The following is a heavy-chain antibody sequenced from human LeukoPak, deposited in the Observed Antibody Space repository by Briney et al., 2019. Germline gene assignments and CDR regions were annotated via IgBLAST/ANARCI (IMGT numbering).Heavy chain of an antibody. Sequence: GGSLRLSRAASGFTFNNYAMSWVRQAPGKGLEWVAAISGNGGRTYYTASVKGRFTISRDNPKNTLYLLMNSLSAEDTALYYCAKEQTSSGYFDYWGQGTLVTVSS. CDR3: AKEQTSSGYFDY. D-gene: IGHD3-10*01. J-gene: IGHJ4*02. CDR2: ISGNGGRT. V-gene: IGHV3-23*01. CDR1: GFTFNNYA.